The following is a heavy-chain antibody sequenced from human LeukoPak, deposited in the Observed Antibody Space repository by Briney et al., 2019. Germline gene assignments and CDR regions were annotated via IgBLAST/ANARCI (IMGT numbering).Heavy chain of an antibody. V-gene: IGHV1-18*01. CDR3: AREYYYDSSGYYLEPDAFDI. CDR2: ISAYNGNT. Sequence: GASVKVSCKASVYTFTSYGISWVRQAPGQGLEWMGWISAYNGNTNYAQKLQGRVTMTTDTSTSTAYMELRSLRSDDTAVYYCAREYYYDSSGYYLEPDAFDIWGQGTMVTVSS. CDR1: VYTFTSYG. J-gene: IGHJ3*02. D-gene: IGHD3-22*01.